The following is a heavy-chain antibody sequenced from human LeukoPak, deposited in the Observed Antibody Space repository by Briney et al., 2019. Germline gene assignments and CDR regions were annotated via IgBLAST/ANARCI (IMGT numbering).Heavy chain of an antibody. CDR2: IYSDGSNK. CDR3: ARDLTDYGDYVRSFDI. CDR1: GFTFSSYG. V-gene: IGHV3-33*01. Sequence: GGSLRLSCAASGFTFSSYGMHWVSQARGKGLEWVAVIYSDGSNKYYADSVKGRFTISRDNAKNTLYLQMNSLRAEDTAVYYCARDLTDYGDYVRSFDIWGQGTMVTVS. J-gene: IGHJ3*02. D-gene: IGHD4-17*01.